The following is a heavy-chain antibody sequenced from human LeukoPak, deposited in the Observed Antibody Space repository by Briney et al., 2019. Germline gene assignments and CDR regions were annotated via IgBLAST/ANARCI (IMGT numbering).Heavy chain of an antibody. Sequence: GGSLRLSCAASGFTFSSYSMSWVRQAPGKGLEWVSAISGSGGSTYYADSVKGRFTISRDNSKNTLYLQMNSLRAEDTAVYYCAKAGNYYYDSSGYYYYFDYWGQGTLVTVSS. J-gene: IGHJ4*02. D-gene: IGHD3-22*01. CDR2: ISGSGGST. CDR3: AKAGNYYYDSSGYYYYFDY. CDR1: GFTFSSYS. V-gene: IGHV3-23*01.